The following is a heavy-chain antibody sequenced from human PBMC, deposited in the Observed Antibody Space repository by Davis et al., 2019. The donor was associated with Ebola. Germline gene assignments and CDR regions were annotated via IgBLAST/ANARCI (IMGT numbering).Heavy chain of an antibody. D-gene: IGHD6-19*01. CDR1: GFSLSTSAVG. Sequence: SGPTLVKPTQTLTLTCTFSGFSLSTSAVGVGWIRQAPGKALEWLALIYWDDDRRYSPSLMSRLTISRDTSKNQVVLTVTNMDPVDTATYYCAHSSGWHWGQGTLVTVSS. CDR3: AHSSGWH. V-gene: IGHV2-5*02. J-gene: IGHJ4*02. CDR2: IYWDDDR.